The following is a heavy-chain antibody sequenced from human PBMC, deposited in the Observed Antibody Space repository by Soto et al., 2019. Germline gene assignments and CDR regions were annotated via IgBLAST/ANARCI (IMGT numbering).Heavy chain of an antibody. J-gene: IGHJ4*02. CDR1: GFTFSSYA. Sequence: HPGGSLRLSCAASGFTFSSYAMSWVRQATEKGQERVSAISGRGGSTYYAETVKGRFTISRDNSKNTLYLQMNSLRAEDTALYYCAKDRATGYSGYDYDYWGQGTLVTVSS. CDR2: ISGRGGST. CDR3: AKDRATGYSGYDYDY. D-gene: IGHD5-12*01. V-gene: IGHV3-23*01.